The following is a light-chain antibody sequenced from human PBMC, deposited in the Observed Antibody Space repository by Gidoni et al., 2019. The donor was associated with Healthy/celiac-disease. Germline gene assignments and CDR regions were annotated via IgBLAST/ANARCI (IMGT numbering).Light chain of an antibody. CDR1: QSVSSY. Sequence: ILLTQSPATLPLSPGERATLSCRASQSVSSYLAGYQQNPGPAPRLLIYGASNRATGLPARFSGRGSGTDFSLTVSSREPEDFAVYYCQQSSTGALTFGGGTKVEIK. J-gene: IGKJ4*01. V-gene: IGKV3-11*01. CDR2: GAS. CDR3: QQSSTGALT.